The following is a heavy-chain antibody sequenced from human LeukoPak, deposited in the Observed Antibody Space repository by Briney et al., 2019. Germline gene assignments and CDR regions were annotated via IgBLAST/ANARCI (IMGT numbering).Heavy chain of an antibody. CDR2: VYYTKST. CDR3: ARSGRRLATRFDP. V-gene: IGHV4-59*13. D-gene: IGHD1-26*01. CDR1: GDTISDYY. Sequence: SETLSLTCFVYGDTISDYYWSWIRQPPGKGLEWIGYVYYTKSTNYNPSLKPRVTLSVDTSNNEFSLELTSVTAADTAVYYCARSGRRLATRFDPWGQGILVTVSS. J-gene: IGHJ5*02.